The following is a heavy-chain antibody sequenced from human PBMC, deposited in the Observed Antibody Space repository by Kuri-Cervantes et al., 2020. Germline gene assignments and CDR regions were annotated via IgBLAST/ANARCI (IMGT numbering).Heavy chain of an antibody. J-gene: IGHJ6*03. CDR3: ARALYQLLSRNLYYYYYYMDV. V-gene: IGHV4-61*01. CDR2: IYYSGST. D-gene: IGHD2-2*01. CDR1: GGSVSSGSYY. Sequence: SETLSLTCTVSGGSVSSGSYYWSWIRQPPGKGLEWIGYIYYSGSTNYNPSLKSRVTISVDTSKNQFSLKLSSVTAADTAVYYCARALYQLLSRNLYYYYYYMDVWGKGTTVTVSS.